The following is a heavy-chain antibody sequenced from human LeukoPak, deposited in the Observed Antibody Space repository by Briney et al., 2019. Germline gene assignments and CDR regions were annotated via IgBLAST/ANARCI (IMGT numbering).Heavy chain of an antibody. CDR2: INHSGST. V-gene: IGHV4-34*01. Sequence: PSETLSLTCAVYGGSFSGYYWSWIRQPPGKGLEWIGEINHSGSTNYNPSLKSRVTISVDTSKNQFSLKLSSVTAADTAVYYCARAGQGVTVTFDYWGQGTLVTVSS. CDR1: GGSFSGYY. J-gene: IGHJ4*02. CDR3: ARAGQGVTVTFDY. D-gene: IGHD4-17*01.